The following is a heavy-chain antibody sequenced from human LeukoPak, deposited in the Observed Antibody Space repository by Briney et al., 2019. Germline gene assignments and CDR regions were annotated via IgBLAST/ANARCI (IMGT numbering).Heavy chain of an antibody. CDR2: IWYDGSNK. CDR1: GFSFRSYG. D-gene: IGHD3-16*02. CDR3: AKEERVIPYFYYGMDV. J-gene: IGHJ6*02. Sequence: GGSLRLSCAASGFSFRSYGMHWVRQAPGKGLEWVAVIWYDGSNKYYADSVKGRFTISRDNSKNTLYLQMNSLRAEDTAMYYCAKEERVIPYFYYGMDVWGQGTTVTVSS. V-gene: IGHV3-30*02.